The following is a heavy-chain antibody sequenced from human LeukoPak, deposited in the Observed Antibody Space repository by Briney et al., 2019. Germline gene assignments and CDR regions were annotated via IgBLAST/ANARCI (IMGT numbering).Heavy chain of an antibody. V-gene: IGHV4-31*03. CDR1: GGSISSGGYY. J-gene: IGHJ4*02. Sequence: KPSETLSLTCTVSGGSISSGGYYWSWIRQHPGKGLEWIGYIYYSGSTYYNPSLKSRVTISVDTSKNQFSLKLSSVTAADTAVYYCARAQYYYDSSGYYYFDYWGQGTLVTVSS. CDR3: ARAQYYYDSSGYYYFDY. CDR2: IYYSGST. D-gene: IGHD3-22*01.